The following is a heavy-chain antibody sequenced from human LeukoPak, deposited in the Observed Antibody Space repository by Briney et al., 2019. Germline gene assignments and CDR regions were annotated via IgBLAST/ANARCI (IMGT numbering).Heavy chain of an antibody. CDR2: ISSSSSYI. CDR3: ARDGGLRSMNTANWFDP. V-gene: IGHV3-21*03. CDR1: GFTFSSYS. D-gene: IGHD5-12*01. Sequence: GGSLRLSCVASGFTFSSYSMNWVRQAPGKGLEWVSSISSSSSYIYYADSVKGRFTISRDNAKNTLYLQMNSLRAEDTAVYYCARDGGLRSMNTANWFDPWGQGTLVTVSS. J-gene: IGHJ5*02.